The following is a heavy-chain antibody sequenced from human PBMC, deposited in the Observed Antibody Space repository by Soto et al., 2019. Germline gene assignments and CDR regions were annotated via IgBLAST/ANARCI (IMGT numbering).Heavy chain of an antibody. CDR3: ARGGYGSSTNCYEGYYYGMDV. CDR2: INPNSGGT. V-gene: IGHV1-2*02. Sequence: QVQLVQSGAEVKKPGASVKVSCEASGYTFTDYYMHWVRQAPGQGLEWMGWINPNSGGTNFAQKFQGRVAMTRDTSISTAYMELSGLRSDDTAVVYCARGGYGSSTNCYEGYYYGMDVW. CDR1: GYTFTDYY. J-gene: IGHJ6*01. D-gene: IGHD2-2*03.